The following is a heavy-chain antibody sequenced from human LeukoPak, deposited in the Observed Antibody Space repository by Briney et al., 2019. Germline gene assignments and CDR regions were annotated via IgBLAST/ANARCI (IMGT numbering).Heavy chain of an antibody. Sequence: GGSLRLSCAASGFTFSSYAMSWVRQAPGKGLEWVSAVVGSGSSTYYADSVTGRFTISRDNSRNTLYLQMNSLRAEDTAVYYCAKDRYYDNSGSYYESGSWGQGTLVTVSS. D-gene: IGHD3-22*01. V-gene: IGHV3-23*01. CDR1: GFTFSSYA. CDR3: AKDRYYDNSGSYYESGS. CDR2: VVGSGSST. J-gene: IGHJ5*02.